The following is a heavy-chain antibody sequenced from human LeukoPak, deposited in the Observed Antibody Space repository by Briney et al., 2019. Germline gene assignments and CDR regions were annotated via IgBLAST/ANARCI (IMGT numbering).Heavy chain of an antibody. J-gene: IGHJ4*02. Sequence: PSETLSLTCAVYGGSFSGYYWSWIRQPAGKGLEWIGRIYTSGSTNYNPSLKSRVTISVDTSKNQFSLKLSSVTAADTAAYYCARATFSGSSHFDYWGQGTLVTVSS. D-gene: IGHD1-26*01. CDR2: IYTSGST. CDR1: GGSFSGYY. CDR3: ARATFSGSSHFDY. V-gene: IGHV4-59*10.